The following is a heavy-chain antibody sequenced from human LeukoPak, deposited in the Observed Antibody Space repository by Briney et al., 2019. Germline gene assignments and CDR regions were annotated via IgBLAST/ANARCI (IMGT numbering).Heavy chain of an antibody. V-gene: IGHV3-33*01. J-gene: IGHJ6*02. CDR2: IWYDGSNK. D-gene: IGHD5/OR15-5a*01. Sequence: GGSLRLSCAASGFTFSSYGMHWVRQAPGKGLEWVAVIWYDGSNKYYADSVKGRFTISRDNSKNTLYLQMNSLRAEDTAVYYCARGLLRYYYYYGMDVWGQGTTVTVSS. CDR1: GFTFSSYG. CDR3: ARGLLRYYYYYGMDV.